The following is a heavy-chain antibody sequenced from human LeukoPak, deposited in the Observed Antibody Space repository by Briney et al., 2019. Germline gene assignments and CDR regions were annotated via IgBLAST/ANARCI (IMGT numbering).Heavy chain of an antibody. Sequence: SETLSLTCTVSGGSISSGSYYWSWIRQPAGKGLEWIGRIYVRGSTSYNPALKSRVTISADTSKNQFSLKVSSVTAADTAVYYCASTLLWFGESYYFDYWGQGTLVTVSS. J-gene: IGHJ4*02. D-gene: IGHD3-10*01. CDR1: GGSISSGSYY. CDR3: ASTLLWFGESYYFDY. V-gene: IGHV4-61*02. CDR2: IYVRGST.